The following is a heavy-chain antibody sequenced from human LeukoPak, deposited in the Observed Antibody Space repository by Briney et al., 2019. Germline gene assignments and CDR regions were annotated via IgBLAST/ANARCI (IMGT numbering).Heavy chain of an antibody. CDR3: AKGGIYYYDISGYFFDY. Sequence: PGGSLRLSCAASGFTFSSYAMSWVRQAPGKGLEWVSAISGSGGSTYYKDSVKGRFTISKDSSKNTLYLQMDSLRVGDTAIYYCAKGGIYYYDISGYFFDYWAQGTLVTVSS. V-gene: IGHV3-23*01. CDR1: GFTFSSYA. CDR2: ISGSGGST. J-gene: IGHJ4*02. D-gene: IGHD3-22*01.